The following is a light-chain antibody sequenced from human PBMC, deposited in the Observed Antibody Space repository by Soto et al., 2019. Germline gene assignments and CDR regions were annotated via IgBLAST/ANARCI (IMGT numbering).Light chain of an antibody. Sequence: QSVLTQPASVSGSPGQSITISCTGTSSDVGSYNLVSWYQQHPGKAHKLMIYEGSKRPSGVSNRASGSKSGNTASLTISGLQAEDEADYYCCSYAGSSTYVFGTGTKVTVL. CDR3: CSYAGSSTYV. J-gene: IGLJ1*01. CDR2: EGS. V-gene: IGLV2-23*01. CDR1: SSDVGSYNL.